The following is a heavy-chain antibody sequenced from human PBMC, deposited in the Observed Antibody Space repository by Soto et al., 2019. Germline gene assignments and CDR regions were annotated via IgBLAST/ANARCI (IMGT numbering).Heavy chain of an antibody. J-gene: IGHJ4*02. D-gene: IGHD2-15*01. CDR3: AKFHREDSNPRDY. Sequence: QVQLVESGGGVVQPGRSLRLSCAASGFTFSSYAMHWVRQAPGKGLEWVAVISYDGSNKYYADSVKGRFTISRDNSKNTLYLQMNSLRAEDTAVYYCAKFHREDSNPRDYWGQGTLVTVSS. CDR1: GFTFSSYA. CDR2: ISYDGSNK. V-gene: IGHV3-30*18.